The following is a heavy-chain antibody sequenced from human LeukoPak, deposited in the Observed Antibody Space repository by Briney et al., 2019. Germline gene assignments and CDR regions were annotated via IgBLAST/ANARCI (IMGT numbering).Heavy chain of an antibody. Sequence: ASVKVSCKASGYTFTGYYMHWVRQAPGQGLERMGWINPNSGGTNYAQKFQGRVTMTRDTSISTAYMELSRLRSDDTAVYYCARWGTGPSGYFDYWGQGTLVTVSS. CDR3: ARWGTGPSGYFDY. D-gene: IGHD3-16*01. J-gene: IGHJ4*02. V-gene: IGHV1-2*02. CDR2: INPNSGGT. CDR1: GYTFTGYY.